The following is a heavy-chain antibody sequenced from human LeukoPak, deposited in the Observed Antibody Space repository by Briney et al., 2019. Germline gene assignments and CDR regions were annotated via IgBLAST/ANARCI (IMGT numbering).Heavy chain of an antibody. CDR3: AKDLNGFVNS. J-gene: IGHJ5*02. V-gene: IGHV3-30*18. CDR1: GFTFSSYD. D-gene: IGHD5-24*01. CDR2: ILNDGSNK. Sequence: PGGSLRLSCAASGFTFSSYDMHWVRQTPGKGLEWVAGILNDGSNKYYTDSVKGRFTISRDNSKNMLSLQMNSLRREDTAVYYCAKDLNGFVNSWGQGTLVTVSS.